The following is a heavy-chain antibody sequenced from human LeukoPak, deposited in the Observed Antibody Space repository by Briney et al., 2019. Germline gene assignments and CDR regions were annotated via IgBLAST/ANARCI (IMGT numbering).Heavy chain of an antibody. V-gene: IGHV1-2*04. CDR1: GYTFTGYY. Sequence: GASVKVSCKASGYTFTGYYMHWVRQAPGQGLEWMGWINPNSGGTNYAQKFQGWVTTTRDASISTAYMELSRLRSDDTAVYYCARAGGSGSYYNWFDPWGQGTLVTVSS. CDR3: ARAGGSGSYYNWFDP. D-gene: IGHD3-10*01. CDR2: INPNSGGT. J-gene: IGHJ5*02.